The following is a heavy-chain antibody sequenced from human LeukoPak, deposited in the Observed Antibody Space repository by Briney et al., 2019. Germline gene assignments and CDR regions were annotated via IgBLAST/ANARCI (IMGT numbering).Heavy chain of an antibody. CDR3: ARESHVTREDY. CDR1: GYTFTSYY. J-gene: IGHJ4*02. V-gene: IGHV1-18*04. CDR2: ISANDGNT. D-gene: IGHD3-10*01. Sequence: ASVKVSCKASGYTFTSYYIHWVRQAPGQGLEWMGWISANDGNTDYPQKLQGRVTMTTDTSTSTAYMELRSLRSDDTAVYYCARESHVTREDYWGQGTLVTVSS.